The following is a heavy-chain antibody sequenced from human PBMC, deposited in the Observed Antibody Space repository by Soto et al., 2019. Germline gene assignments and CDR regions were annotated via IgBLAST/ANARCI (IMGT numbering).Heavy chain of an antibody. V-gene: IGHV1-69*12. CDR1: GGTFSNYA. CDR2: IIPIFGTA. CDR3: AVGSVDIVPTGMKPFDP. Sequence: QVQLVQSGAEVKKPGSSVKVYCKAAGGTFSNYAISWVRQAPGPGLEGMGGIIPIFGTANYAQKFQCRVTITADESTSTAYMELSSLRSEDTAIYYWAVGSVDIVPTGMKPFDPWGQGTLVTVSS. J-gene: IGHJ5*02. D-gene: IGHD5-12*01.